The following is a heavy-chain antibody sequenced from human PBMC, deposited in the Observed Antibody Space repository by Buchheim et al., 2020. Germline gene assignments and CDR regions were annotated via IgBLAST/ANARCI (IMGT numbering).Heavy chain of an antibody. D-gene: IGHD3-3*01. J-gene: IGHJ6*02. CDR3: ARENYDYWSGVYNYYGMDV. V-gene: IGHV1-46*01. CDR1: GYVLTTQY. Sequence: QAQLVQSGAEVKKSGTSVKVSCKASGYVLTTQYMHWVRQAPGEGLEWMGVINPSGGTTTYAPRFQGRVLMTSDTATSTVYMVLTSLTSEDTAVYFCARENYDYWSGVYNYYGMDVWGQGTT. CDR2: INPSGGTT.